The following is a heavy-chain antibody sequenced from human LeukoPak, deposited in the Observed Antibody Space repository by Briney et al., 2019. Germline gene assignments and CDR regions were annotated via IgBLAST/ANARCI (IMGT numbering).Heavy chain of an antibody. J-gene: IGHJ4*02. Sequence: ASVKVSCKGSVYTFSAYYIHWLRQAPGQGPEWMGWISPQSFDTNYAQKFQGRVTMTTATSMNTVFMELSRLSSDDTAVYYCAREGDIAAALFDNWGQGTLVTVSS. V-gene: IGHV1-2*02. CDR2: ISPQSFDT. CDR1: VYTFSAYY. D-gene: IGHD6-13*01. CDR3: AREGDIAAALFDN.